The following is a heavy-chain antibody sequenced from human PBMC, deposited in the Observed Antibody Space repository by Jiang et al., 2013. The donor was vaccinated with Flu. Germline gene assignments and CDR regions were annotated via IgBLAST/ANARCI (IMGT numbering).Heavy chain of an antibody. V-gene: IGHV3-30-3*01. Sequence: SGGGVVQPGRSLRLSCAASGFTFSSYSLHWVRQAPGKGLEWVAVMSYDGSNKYYADSVKGRFTISRDNSKNTLYLQMNSLRAEDTGVYYCARDRGPFDYWGQGTLVSVSS. CDR2: MSYDGSNK. CDR1: GFTFSSYS. J-gene: IGHJ4*02. CDR3: ARDRGPFDY.